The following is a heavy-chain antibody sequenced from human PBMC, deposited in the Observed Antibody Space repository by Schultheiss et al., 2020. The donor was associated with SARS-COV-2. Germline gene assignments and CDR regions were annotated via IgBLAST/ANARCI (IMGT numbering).Heavy chain of an antibody. CDR2: ISAYNGNT. J-gene: IGHJ6*03. D-gene: IGHD2-15*01. CDR3: ARAPYCSGGSCYSLYYYYMDV. Sequence: ASVKVSCKASGYTFTSYGISWVRQAPGQGLEWMGWISAYNGNTNYPQKLQGRVTMTTDTSTSTAYMELRSLRSDDTAVYYCARAPYCSGGSCYSLYYYYMDVWGKGTTVTVSS. V-gene: IGHV1-18*01. CDR1: GYTFTSYG.